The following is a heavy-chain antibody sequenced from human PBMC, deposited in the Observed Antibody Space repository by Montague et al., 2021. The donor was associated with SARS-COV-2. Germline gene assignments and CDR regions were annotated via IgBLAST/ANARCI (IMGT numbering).Heavy chain of an antibody. CDR3: SKGGGIGGSDY. J-gene: IGHJ4*02. V-gene: IGHV4-39*01. CDR2: IYYTETT. D-gene: IGHD6-13*01. CDR1: GGSFSTTRNY. Sequence: SETLSLTCTLSGGSFSTTRNYWNWIRQPPGKGLEWIGTIYYTETTYYNPAPISGSTYYSPSLKSRVTISVDTSRNQVFLNLRSVTATDTAVYYCSKGGGIGGSDYWGQGTLVTVSS.